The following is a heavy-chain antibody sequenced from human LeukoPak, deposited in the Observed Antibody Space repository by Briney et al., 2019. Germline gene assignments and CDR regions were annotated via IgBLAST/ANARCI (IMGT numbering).Heavy chain of an antibody. CDR1: GFTFSSYW. D-gene: IGHD3-9*01. J-gene: IGHJ4*02. V-gene: IGHV3-7*03. Sequence: GGSLRLSCAASGFTFSSYWMSWVRQAPGKGLEWVANIKQDGSEKYYVDSVKGRFTISRDNAKNSLYLQMNSLRAEDTAVYYWAKDLRDYGILTCPPDWGQGTLVTVSS. CDR2: IKQDGSEK. CDR3: AKDLRDYGILTCPPD.